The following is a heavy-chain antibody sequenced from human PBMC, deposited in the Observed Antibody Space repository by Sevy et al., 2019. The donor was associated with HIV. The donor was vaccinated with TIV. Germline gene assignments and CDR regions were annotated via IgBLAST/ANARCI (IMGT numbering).Heavy chain of an antibody. V-gene: IGHV3-7*01. CDR2: IKQDGSEK. D-gene: IGHD6-19*01. Sequence: GGSLRLSCAASGFTFSSYWMSWVRQAPGKGLEWVANIKQDGSEKYYVDSVKGRFTISRDNAKNSLYLQMNSLRAEDTAVYYCAREGGSGWSITYYFDYWGQGTLVTVSS. CDR1: GFTFSSYW. CDR3: AREGGSGWSITYYFDY. J-gene: IGHJ4*02.